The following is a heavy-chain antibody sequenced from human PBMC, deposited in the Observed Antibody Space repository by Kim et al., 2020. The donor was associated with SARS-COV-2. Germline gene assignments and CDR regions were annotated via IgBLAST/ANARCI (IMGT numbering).Heavy chain of an antibody. Sequence: SETLSLTCTVSGGSISSYYWSWIRQPPGKGLEWIGYIYYSGSTNYNPSLKSRVTISVDTSKNQFSLKLSSVTAADTAVYYCARGGYDFWTGPDWYFDLWGRGTLVTVSS. CDR1: GGSISSYY. D-gene: IGHD3-3*01. J-gene: IGHJ2*01. CDR3: ARGGYDFWTGPDWYFDL. V-gene: IGHV4-59*13. CDR2: IYYSGST.